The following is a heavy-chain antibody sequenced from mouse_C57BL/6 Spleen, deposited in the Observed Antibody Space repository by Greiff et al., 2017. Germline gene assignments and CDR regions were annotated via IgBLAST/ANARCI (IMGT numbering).Heavy chain of an antibody. V-gene: IGHV5-17*01. CDR3: ANRDGNYLAWFAY. J-gene: IGHJ3*01. CDR2: ISSGSSTI. CDR1: GFTFSDYG. Sequence: EVKVIESGGGLVKPGGSLKLSCAASGFTFSDYGMHWVRQAPEKGLEWVAYISSGSSTIYYADPVKGRFTISRDNAKNTLFLQMTSLRSEDTAMYYCANRDGNYLAWFAYWGQGTLVTVSA. D-gene: IGHD2-1*01.